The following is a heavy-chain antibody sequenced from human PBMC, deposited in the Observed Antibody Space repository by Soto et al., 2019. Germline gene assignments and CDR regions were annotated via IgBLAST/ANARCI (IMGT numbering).Heavy chain of an antibody. CDR2: INHSGST. Sequence: WETWCLGCAVYGGAFGGCHWSWIRQPPGKGLEWIGEINHSGSTNYNPSLKSRVTISVDTPKNQFSLELSSVTAADTAVYYCARHERITMVRGVKSPFDYWGQGTLVTGS. CDR1: GGAFGGCH. J-gene: IGHJ4*02. V-gene: IGHV4-34*01. CDR3: ARHERITMVRGVKSPFDY. D-gene: IGHD3-10*01.